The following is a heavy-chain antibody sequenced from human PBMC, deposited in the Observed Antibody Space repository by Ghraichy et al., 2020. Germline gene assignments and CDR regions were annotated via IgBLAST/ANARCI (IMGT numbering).Heavy chain of an antibody. D-gene: IGHD3-10*01. CDR2: IYFSGST. Sequence: SETLSLTCTVSGGSISSSSYYWGWIRQPPGKGLEWIGNIYFSGSTYYNPSLKSRVTISVDTSKNQFSLKLSSVTAADTAVYYCARLNLKIGGFGELLPQHLDYWGQGTLVTVSS. CDR3: ARLNLKIGGFGELLPQHLDY. V-gene: IGHV4-39*01. J-gene: IGHJ4*02. CDR1: GGSISSSSYY.